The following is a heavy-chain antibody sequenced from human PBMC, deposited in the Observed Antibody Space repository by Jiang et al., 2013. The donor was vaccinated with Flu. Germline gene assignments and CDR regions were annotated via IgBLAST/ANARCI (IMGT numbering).Heavy chain of an antibody. Sequence: GFDYRDGETIFAQKFRGRVTLTEDTSTDTAYMELSSLKSEDTALYYCASLMRGANYYFDYWGQGTPVTVS. CDR2: FDYRDGET. V-gene: IGHV1-24*01. CDR3: ASLMRGANYYFDY. J-gene: IGHJ4*02. D-gene: IGHD1-26*01.